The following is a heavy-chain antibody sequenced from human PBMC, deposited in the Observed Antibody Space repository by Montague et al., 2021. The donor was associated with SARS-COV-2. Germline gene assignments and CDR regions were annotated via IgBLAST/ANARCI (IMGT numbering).Heavy chain of an antibody. J-gene: IGHJ4*02. CDR3: AMLYGGGGGRGY. D-gene: IGHD4-23*01. Sequence: SETLSLTCTVSGGSIDGNHWTWVRQSPGKGLEWIGQIGSTNYNPSLESRISTSVDTSKSHFSLNLASVTAADTAIYYCAMLYGGGGGRGYWGQGTLVTVSS. CDR2: IGST. V-gene: IGHV4-59*01. CDR1: GGSIDGNH.